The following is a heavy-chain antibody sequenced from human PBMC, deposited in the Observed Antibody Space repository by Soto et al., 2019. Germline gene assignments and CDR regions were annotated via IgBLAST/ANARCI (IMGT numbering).Heavy chain of an antibody. Sequence: SETLSLTCTVSGGSISSYYWSWIRQPPGKGLEWIGYIYYSGSTNYNPSLKSRVTISVDTSKNQFSLKLSSVTAADTAVYYCARVAAAAFYDACDIWGQGTMVTV. V-gene: IGHV4-59*01. CDR3: ARVAAAAFYDACDI. CDR1: GGSISSYY. D-gene: IGHD6-13*01. CDR2: IYYSGST. J-gene: IGHJ3*02.